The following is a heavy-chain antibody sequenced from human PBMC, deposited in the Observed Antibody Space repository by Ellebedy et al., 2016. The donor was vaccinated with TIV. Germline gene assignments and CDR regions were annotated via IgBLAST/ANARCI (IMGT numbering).Heavy chain of an antibody. CDR1: GYTFTSYA. Sequence: ASVKVSCXASGYTFTSYAMHWVRQAPGQRLEWMGWINAGNGNTKYSQKFQGRVTMTTDTSTSTAYMELRSLRSEDTAVYYCARTVAGALDYWGQGTLVTVSS. V-gene: IGHV1-3*01. CDR2: INAGNGNT. J-gene: IGHJ4*02. CDR3: ARTVAGALDY. D-gene: IGHD6-19*01.